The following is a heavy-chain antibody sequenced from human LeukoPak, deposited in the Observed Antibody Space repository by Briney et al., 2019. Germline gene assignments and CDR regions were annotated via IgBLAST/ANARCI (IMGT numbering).Heavy chain of an antibody. CDR3: ASAAAGTSTTGRAWFDP. J-gene: IGHJ5*02. V-gene: IGHV1-18*01. CDR2: ISAYNGNT. CDR1: GYTFTSYG. Sequence: ASVKVSCKASGYTFTSYGISWVRQAPGQGLEWMGWISAYNGNTNYAQKLQGRVTMTTDTSTSTAYMELSSLRSEDTAVYYCASAAAGTSTTGRAWFDPWGQGTLVTVSS. D-gene: IGHD6-13*01.